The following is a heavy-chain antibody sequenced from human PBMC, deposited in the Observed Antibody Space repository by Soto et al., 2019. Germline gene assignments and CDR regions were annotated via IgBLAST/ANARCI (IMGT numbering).Heavy chain of an antibody. CDR3: AREKYYGSGSHYGMDV. J-gene: IGHJ6*02. Sequence: TSETLSLTCAVYGGSFSGYYWSWIRQPPGKGLEWIGEINHSGSTNYNQSLKXXXTISVDTSKNQFSLKLSSVTAADTAVYYCAREKYYGSGSHYGMDVWGQGTTVTVS. D-gene: IGHD3-10*01. V-gene: IGHV4-34*01. CDR2: INHSGST. CDR1: GGSFSGYY.